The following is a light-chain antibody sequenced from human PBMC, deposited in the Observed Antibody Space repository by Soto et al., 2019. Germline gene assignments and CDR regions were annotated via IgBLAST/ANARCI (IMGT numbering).Light chain of an antibody. CDR1: SSDVCAYAF. V-gene: IGLV2-14*01. Sequence: QSALTQPASVSGSPGQSITISCTGTSSDVCAYAFFSWYPHHPGKAPKVIIYDVTNRPSGVSKRFSGSKSGNTASLTISVLQAADEADYYCSSYTSSSTYVFGSGTKVTVL. CDR2: DVT. J-gene: IGLJ1*01. CDR3: SSYTSSSTYV.